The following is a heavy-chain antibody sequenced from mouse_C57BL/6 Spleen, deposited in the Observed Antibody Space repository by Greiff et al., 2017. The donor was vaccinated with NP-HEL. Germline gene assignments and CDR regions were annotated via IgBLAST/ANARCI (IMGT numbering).Heavy chain of an antibody. D-gene: IGHD2-1*01. CDR1: GYSITSGYY. V-gene: IGHV3-6*01. CDR2: ISYDGSN. CDR3: ARDRGNYYFDY. J-gene: IGHJ2*01. Sequence: EVKLMESGPGLVKPSQSLSLTCSVTGYSITSGYYWNWIRQFPGNKLEWMGYISYDGSNNYNPSLKNRISITRDTSKNQFFLKLNSVTTEDTATYYCARDRGNYYFDYWGQGTTLTVSS.